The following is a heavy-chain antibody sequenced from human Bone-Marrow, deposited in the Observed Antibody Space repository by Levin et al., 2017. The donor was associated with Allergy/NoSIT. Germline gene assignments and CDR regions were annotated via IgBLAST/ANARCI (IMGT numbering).Heavy chain of an antibody. CDR2: IYDSGST. CDR1: GGSIRSGGYY. V-gene: IGHV4-31*03. CDR3: ARIPDTTSEFDY. Sequence: SETLFLTCTVSGGSIRSGGYYWSWIRQHPGTGLEWIGYIYDSGSTSYNPSLESRVAISVDTSKNQFYLKLTSPTAADTAVYYCARIPDTTSEFDYWGQGTLVTVSS. D-gene: IGHD5-18*01. J-gene: IGHJ4*02.